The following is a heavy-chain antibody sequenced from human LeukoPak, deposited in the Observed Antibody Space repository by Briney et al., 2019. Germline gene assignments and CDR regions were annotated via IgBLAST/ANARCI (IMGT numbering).Heavy chain of an antibody. CDR2: IKQDGSEK. CDR1: GFTFSSYW. D-gene: IGHD3-10*01. V-gene: IGHV3-7*03. CDR3: AKDIGSVSNYYGSGSSNYGMDV. Sequence: GGSLRLSCAASGFTFSSYWMSWVRQAPGKGLEWVANIKQDGSEKFCVDSVKGRFTISRDNAKNSLYLQMNSLRAEDTALYYCAKDIGSVSNYYGSGSSNYGMDVWGQGTTVTVSS. J-gene: IGHJ6*02.